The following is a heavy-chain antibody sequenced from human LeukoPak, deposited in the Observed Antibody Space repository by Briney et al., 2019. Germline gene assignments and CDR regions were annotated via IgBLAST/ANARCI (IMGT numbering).Heavy chain of an antibody. V-gene: IGHV4-59*08. D-gene: IGHD3-3*01. J-gene: IGHJ3*02. CDR2: IYYSGST. Sequence: SETLSLTCTVSGGSISSHYWSWNRQPPGKGLEWIGYIYYSGSTNYNPSLKSRVTISVDTSKNQFSLKLSSVTAADTAVYYCARLITIFGVVTAAAFDIWGQGTMVTVSS. CDR1: GGSISSHY. CDR3: ARLITIFGVVTAAAFDI.